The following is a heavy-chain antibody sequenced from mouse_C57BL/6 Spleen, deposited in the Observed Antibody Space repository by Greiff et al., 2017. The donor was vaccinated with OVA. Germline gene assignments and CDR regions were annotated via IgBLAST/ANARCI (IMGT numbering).Heavy chain of an antibody. V-gene: IGHV1-15*01. J-gene: IGHJ4*01. CDR2: IDPETGGT. CDR1: GYTFTDYE. D-gene: IGHD2-1*01. Sequence: VKLMESGAELVRPGASVTLSCKASGYTFTDYEMHWVKQTPVHGLEWIGAIDPETGGTAYNQKFKGKAILTADKSSSTAYMELRSLTSEDSAVYYCTRWNYGNPYYAMDYWGQGTSVTVSS. CDR3: TRWNYGNPYYAMDY.